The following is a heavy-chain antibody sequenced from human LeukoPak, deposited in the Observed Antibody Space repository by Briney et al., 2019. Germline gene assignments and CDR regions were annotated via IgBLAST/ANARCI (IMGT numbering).Heavy chain of an antibody. J-gene: IGHJ4*02. V-gene: IGHV3-23*01. Sequence: PGRSLRLSCAASGFTFRSYAMSSVPQAPGKGLEWVSAITSSGGSTYYADSVKGRFTISRGNSKNPLYLQINSLRAEDTAVYYCANSQEGIAAPYYFDYWGQGTLVTVSS. CDR1: GFTFRSYA. CDR2: ITSSGGST. CDR3: ANSQEGIAAPYYFDY. D-gene: IGHD6-13*01.